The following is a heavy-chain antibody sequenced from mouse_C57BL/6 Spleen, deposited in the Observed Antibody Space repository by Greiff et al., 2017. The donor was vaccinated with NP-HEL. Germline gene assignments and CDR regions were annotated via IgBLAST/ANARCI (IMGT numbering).Heavy chain of an antibody. V-gene: IGHV1-42*01. CDR3: ARRAFYDDV. D-gene: IGHD2-3*01. CDR2: INPSTGGT. CDR1: GYSFTGYY. J-gene: IGHJ1*03. Sequence: EVQLQQSGPELVKPGASVKISCKASGYSFTGYYMNWVKQSPEKSLEWIGEINPSTGGTTYNQKFKAKATLTVDKSSSTAYMQLKSLTSEDSAVYYCARRAFYDDVWGTGTTVTVSS.